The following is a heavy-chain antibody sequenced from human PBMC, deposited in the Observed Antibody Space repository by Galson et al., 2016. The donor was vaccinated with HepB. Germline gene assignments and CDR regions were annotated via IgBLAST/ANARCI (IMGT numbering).Heavy chain of an antibody. J-gene: IGHJ4*02. CDR2: IYYSGST. Sequence: TLSLTCTVSGGSLSSYYWSWIRQPPGKGLEWIGYIYYSGSTNYNPSLRSRVTISIDTSKNQFSLKLSSVTAADTAMYYCARSPSMIRGVILDSWGQGTLVTVSS. D-gene: IGHD3-10*01. CDR3: ARSPSMIRGVILDS. V-gene: IGHV4-59*01. CDR1: GGSLSSYY.